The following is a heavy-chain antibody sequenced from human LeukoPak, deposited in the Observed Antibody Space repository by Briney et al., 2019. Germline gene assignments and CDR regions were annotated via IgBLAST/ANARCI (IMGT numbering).Heavy chain of an antibody. CDR1: GFTFSSYG. V-gene: IGHV3-30*02. J-gene: IGHJ4*02. Sequence: GGSLRLSCAASGFTFSSYGMHWVRQAPGKELEWVAFIRYDGSNKYYADSVKGRFTISRDNSKNTLYLQMNSLKNEDTAIYFCSWELDVSFGRRLESWGQGTLVTVAS. CDR3: SWELDVSFGRRLES. CDR2: IRYDGSNK. D-gene: IGHD1-1*01.